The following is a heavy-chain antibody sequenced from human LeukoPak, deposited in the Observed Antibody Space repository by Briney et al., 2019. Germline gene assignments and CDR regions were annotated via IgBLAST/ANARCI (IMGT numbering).Heavy chain of an antibody. V-gene: IGHV3-33*08. CDR3: ARDGTGSNSGWYIH. J-gene: IGHJ4*02. CDR1: GFTFSSYG. Sequence: QPGRSLRLSCAASGFTFSSYGMHWVHQAPGKGLEWVAVIWYDGSNKYYADSVKGRFTISRDNSKNTLYLQMNSLRAEDTAVYYCARDGTGSNSGWYIHWGQGTLVTVSS. CDR2: IWYDGSNK. D-gene: IGHD6-19*01.